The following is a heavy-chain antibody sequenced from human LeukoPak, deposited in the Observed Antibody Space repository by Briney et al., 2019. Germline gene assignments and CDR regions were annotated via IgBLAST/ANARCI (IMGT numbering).Heavy chain of an antibody. D-gene: IGHD1-26*01. CDR1: GYTFTSYY. J-gene: IGHJ4*02. CDR2: INPSGGST. CDR3: ARGSYSAGFDY. Sequence: ASVKVSCKASGYTFTSYYMHWVRQAPGQGLEWMGIINPSGGSTSYAQKFQGRVTMTRDTTTSTVYRELSSLRSEDTAVYYCARGSYSAGFDYWGQGTLVTVSS. V-gene: IGHV1-46*01.